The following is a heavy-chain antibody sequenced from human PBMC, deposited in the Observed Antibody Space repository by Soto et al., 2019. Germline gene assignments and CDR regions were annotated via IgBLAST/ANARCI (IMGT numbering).Heavy chain of an antibody. CDR2: IYYSGGT. CDR1: GGSISSSIYY. J-gene: IGHJ6*02. CDR3: ARTRVVATIIDNYYYGMDV. D-gene: IGHD5-12*01. V-gene: IGHV4-39*01. Sequence: SETLSLTCTVSGGSISSSIYYWGWIRQPPGKGLEWIGNIYYSGGTYYNPSLKSRVTISVDTAKNQFSLKLSSVTAADTAVYYCARTRVVATIIDNYYYGMDVWGQGTTVTVSS.